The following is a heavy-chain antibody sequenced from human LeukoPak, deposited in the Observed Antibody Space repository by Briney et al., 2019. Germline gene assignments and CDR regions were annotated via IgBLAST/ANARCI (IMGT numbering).Heavy chain of an antibody. CDR2: IIPIFGTA. Sequence: GSSVKVSFKASGGTFSSYAISWVRQAPGQGLEWMGGIIPIFGTANYAQKFQGRVTITADESTSTAYMELSSLRSEDTAVYYCARGNANIVVVTAIAPFDYWGQGTLVTVSS. CDR3: ARGNANIVVVTAIAPFDY. CDR1: GGTFSSYA. V-gene: IGHV1-69*01. D-gene: IGHD2-21*02. J-gene: IGHJ4*02.